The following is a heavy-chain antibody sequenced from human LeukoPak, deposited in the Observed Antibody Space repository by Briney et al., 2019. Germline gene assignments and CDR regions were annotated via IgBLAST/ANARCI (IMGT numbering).Heavy chain of an antibody. V-gene: IGHV3-23*01. J-gene: IGHJ4*02. Sequence: GGSLRLSCAASGFTFSSYAMSWVRQAPGKGLEWVSAISGSGGSAYYADSVKGRFTISRDNSKNTLYLQMNSLRAEDTAVYYCARVRRNMITFGGVIDYYFDYWGQGTLVTVSS. CDR1: GFTFSSYA. CDR2: ISGSGGSA. D-gene: IGHD3-16*02. CDR3: ARVRRNMITFGGVIDYYFDY.